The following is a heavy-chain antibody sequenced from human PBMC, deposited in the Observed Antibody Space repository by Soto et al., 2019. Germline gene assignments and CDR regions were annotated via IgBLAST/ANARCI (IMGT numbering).Heavy chain of an antibody. Sequence: GESLKISCAASGFAFSSFAMTWVRQAPGKGLEWVSIISSGHYTYYADSVKGRFTISRDNSKNTVSLQMNALRADDTAVYYCALVRCSSACNRDLYYYMDVWGKGTTVTVSS. V-gene: IGHV3-23*01. D-gene: IGHD2-2*01. CDR1: GFAFSSFA. CDR2: ISSGHYT. J-gene: IGHJ6*03. CDR3: ALVRCSSACNRDLYYYMDV.